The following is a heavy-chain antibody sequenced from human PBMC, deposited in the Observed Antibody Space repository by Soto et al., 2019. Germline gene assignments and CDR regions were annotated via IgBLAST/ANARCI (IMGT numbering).Heavy chain of an antibody. V-gene: IGHV3-23*01. CDR3: AKAPPKDCSSTSCYVSYYYYYYYMDV. J-gene: IGHJ6*03. CDR1: GFTFSSYA. CDR2: ISGSGGST. D-gene: IGHD2-2*01. Sequence: GGSLRLSCAASGFTFSSYAMSWVRQAPGKGPEWVSAISGSGGSTYYADSVKGRFTISRDNSKNTLYLQMNSLRAEDTAVYYCAKAPPKDCSSTSCYVSYYYYYYYMDVWGKGTTVTVSS.